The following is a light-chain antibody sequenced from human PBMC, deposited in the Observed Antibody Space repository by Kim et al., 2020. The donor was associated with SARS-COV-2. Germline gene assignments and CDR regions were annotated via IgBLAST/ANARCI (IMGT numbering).Light chain of an antibody. CDR3: SSYTSSSTCDG. CDR2: DVS. CDR1: SSDVGGYNY. V-gene: IGLV2-14*01. J-gene: IGLJ1*01. Sequence: QSALTQPASVSGSPGQSITISCTGTSSDVGGYNYVSWYQQHPGKAPKLMIYDVSKRPSGVSNRFSGSKSGNTASLTISGLQAEDEADYYCSSYTSSSTCDGFGTGTKVTVL.